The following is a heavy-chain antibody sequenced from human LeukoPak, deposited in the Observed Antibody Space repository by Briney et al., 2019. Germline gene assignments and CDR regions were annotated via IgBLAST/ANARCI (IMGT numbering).Heavy chain of an antibody. V-gene: IGHV4-4*09. CDR1: GGSISSYY. Sequence: PSETLSLTCTVSGGSISSYYCSWIRQPPGKGLEWIGYIYTGGITNYNPSLKGRVTMSLDTSKNQFSLKLSSVTAADTAVFYCARHASGPGSPHDYWGQGSLVTVSS. J-gene: IGHJ4*02. CDR3: ARHASGPGSPHDY. CDR2: IYTGGIT. D-gene: IGHD3-10*01.